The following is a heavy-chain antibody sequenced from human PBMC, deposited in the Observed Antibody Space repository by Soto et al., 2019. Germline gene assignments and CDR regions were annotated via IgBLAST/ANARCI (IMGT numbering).Heavy chain of an antibody. CDR2: INPSGGST. J-gene: IGHJ5*02. D-gene: IGHD4-4*01. CDR1: GYTFTSYY. V-gene: IGHV1-46*01. CDR3: ARDHDYSNYVYGWVDP. Sequence: QVQLVQSGAEVKKPGASVKVSCKASGYTFTSYYMHWVRQAARQGLEWMGIINPSGGSTSYAQKFQGRVTMTRDTSTSTVYMELSSLRSEDTAVYYCARDHDYSNYVYGWVDPWGQGTLVTVSS.